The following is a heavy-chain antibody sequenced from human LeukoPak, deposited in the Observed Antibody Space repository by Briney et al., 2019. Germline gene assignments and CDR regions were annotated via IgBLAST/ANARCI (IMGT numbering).Heavy chain of an antibody. CDR3: TRDVRQQLVLVGEAYNWFDP. J-gene: IGHJ5*02. CDR2: IRSKAYGGTT. V-gene: IGHV3-49*03. D-gene: IGHD6-13*01. Sequence: AGGSLRLSCTASGFTFGDYAMSWFRQAPGKGLEWVGFIRSKAYGGTTEYAASVKGRFTISRDDSKSIAYLQMNSLKTEDTAVYYCTRDVRQQLVLVGEAYNWFDPWGQGTLVTVSS. CDR1: GFTFGDYA.